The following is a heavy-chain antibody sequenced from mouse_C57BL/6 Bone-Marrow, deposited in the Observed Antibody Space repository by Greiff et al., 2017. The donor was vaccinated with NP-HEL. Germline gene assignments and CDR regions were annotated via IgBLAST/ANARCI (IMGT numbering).Heavy chain of an antibody. J-gene: IGHJ2*01. CDR1: GFTFSDYG. D-gene: IGHD2-3*01. CDR2: ISSGSSTI. V-gene: IGHV5-17*01. CDR3: ATYDPPDY. Sequence: DVMLVESGGGLVKPGGSLKLSCAASGFTFSDYGMHWVRQAPEKGLEWVAYISSGSSTIYYADTVQGRFTISRDNAKNTLFLPMTSLRSEDTAMYYCATYDPPDYWGQGTTLTVSS.